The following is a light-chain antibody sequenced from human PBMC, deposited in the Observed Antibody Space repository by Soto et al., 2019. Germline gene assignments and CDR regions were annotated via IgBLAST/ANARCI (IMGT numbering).Light chain of an antibody. Sequence: MTQSPSSLSASVGDRVTITCRASQSVNAYLNWYQQKPGQAPRLLIYGASTRATGIPARFSGSGSGTEFTLTISSLQSEDFAVYYCQQYNNWPRTFGQGTKVDIK. CDR1: QSVNAY. CDR3: QQYNNWPRT. J-gene: IGKJ1*01. CDR2: GAS. V-gene: IGKV3-15*01.